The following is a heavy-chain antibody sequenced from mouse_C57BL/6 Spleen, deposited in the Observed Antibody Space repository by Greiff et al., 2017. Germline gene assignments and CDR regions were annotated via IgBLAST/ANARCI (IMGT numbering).Heavy chain of an antibody. CDR3: ARPSTVVGLGDY. J-gene: IGHJ4*01. CDR2: IDPSDSYT. CDR1: GYTFTSYW. D-gene: IGHD1-1*01. V-gene: IGHV1-69*01. Sequence: VKLVESGAELVMPGASVKLSCKASGYTFTSYWMHWVRQRPGQGLEWIGEIDPSDSYTNYNQKFKGKSTLTVDKSSSTAYMRLSSLTSEDSAVYYCARPSTVVGLGDYWGQGTSVTVSS.